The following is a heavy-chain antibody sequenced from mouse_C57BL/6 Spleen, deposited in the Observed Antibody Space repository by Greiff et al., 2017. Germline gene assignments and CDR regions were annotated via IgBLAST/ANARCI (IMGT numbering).Heavy chain of an antibody. V-gene: IGHV1-72*01. Sequence: QQSCKASGYTFTSYWMHWVKQRPGRGLEWIGRIDPNSGGTKYNEKFKSKATLTVDKPSSTAYMQLSSLTSEDSAVYYCARREDDGYAMDYWGQGTSVTVSS. CDR1: GYTFTSYW. J-gene: IGHJ4*01. CDR2: IDPNSGGT. D-gene: IGHD2-12*01. CDR3: ARREDDGYAMDY.